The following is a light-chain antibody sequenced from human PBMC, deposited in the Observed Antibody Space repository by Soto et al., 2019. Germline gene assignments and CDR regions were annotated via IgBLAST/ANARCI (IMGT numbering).Light chain of an antibody. V-gene: IGKV3-20*01. J-gene: IGKJ2*01. CDR1: QSVSSSY. CDR2: GAS. CDR3: QQYGSSPNT. Sequence: EIVLTQSSGTLSLSPGERATLSCRANQSVSSSYLAWYQQKPGQAPRLLIYGASSRATGIPDRFSGSGSGTDFTLTISRLEPEDFAVYYCQQYGSSPNTFGQGTKLEIK.